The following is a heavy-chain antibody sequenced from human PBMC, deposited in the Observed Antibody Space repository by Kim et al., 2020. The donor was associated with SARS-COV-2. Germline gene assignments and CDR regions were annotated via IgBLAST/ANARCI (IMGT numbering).Heavy chain of an antibody. CDR2: ISAYNGNT. J-gene: IGHJ4*02. Sequence: ASVKVSCKASGYTFTSYGISWVRQAPGQGLEWMGWISAYNGNTNYAQKLQGRVTMTTDTSTSTAYMELRSLRSDDTAVYYCARGVGRGGYYYEGLNYWGQGTLVTVSS. V-gene: IGHV1-18*04. D-gene: IGHD3-22*01. CDR1: GYTFTSYG. CDR3: ARGVGRGGYYYEGLNY.